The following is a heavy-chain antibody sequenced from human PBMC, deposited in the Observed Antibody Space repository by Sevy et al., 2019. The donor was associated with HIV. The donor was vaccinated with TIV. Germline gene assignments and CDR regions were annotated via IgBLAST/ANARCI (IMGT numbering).Heavy chain of an antibody. CDR2: IHFSGGT. CDR1: GGSISSSDSY. V-gene: IGHV4-30-4*01. Sequence: SETLSLTCTVSGGSISSSDSYWSWIRQPAGKSLEWIGYIHFSGGTYYNPFLKSRVAMSVDTSERQFSLRLSFMTAADTAVYYCANKRGYSHGPFDYWGQGALVTVSS. CDR3: ANKRGYSHGPFDY. D-gene: IGHD5-12*01. J-gene: IGHJ4*02.